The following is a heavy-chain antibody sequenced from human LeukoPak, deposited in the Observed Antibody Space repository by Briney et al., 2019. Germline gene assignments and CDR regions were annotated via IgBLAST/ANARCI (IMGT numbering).Heavy chain of an antibody. CDR1: GGSISSYY. CDR3: ARDRGLPARGYYYYYMDV. D-gene: IGHD1-14*01. CDR2: IYTSGST. Sequence: PSETLSLTCTVSGGSISSYYWSWIRQPAGKGLEWIGRIYTSGSTNYNPSLKSRVTMSVDTSKNQFSLKLSSVTAADTAVYYGARDRGLPARGYYYYYMDVGGKGTTVTVSS. V-gene: IGHV4-4*07. J-gene: IGHJ6*03.